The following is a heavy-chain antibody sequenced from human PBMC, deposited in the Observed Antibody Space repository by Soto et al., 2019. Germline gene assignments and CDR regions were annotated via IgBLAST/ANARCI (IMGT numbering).Heavy chain of an antibody. J-gene: IGHJ4*02. Sequence: SETLSLTCTVSGGSVSSYYWSWIRQPPGRGLEWMGYIYYSGSTNYNPSLKSRVTISVDTSKNQFSLKLSSVTAADTAVYYCARTAIFGVVHFDYWGQGTLVTVSS. D-gene: IGHD3-3*01. V-gene: IGHV4-59*02. CDR2: IYYSGST. CDR3: ARTAIFGVVHFDY. CDR1: GGSVSSYY.